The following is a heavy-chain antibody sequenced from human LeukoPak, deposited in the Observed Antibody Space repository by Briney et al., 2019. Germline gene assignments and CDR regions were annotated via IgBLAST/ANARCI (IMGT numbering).Heavy chain of an antibody. CDR2: INPSGGST. V-gene: IGHV1-46*01. J-gene: IGHJ5*02. CDR3: AREGARHNWFDP. Sequence: GASVKVSCKASGYTFTSYYMHWVRQAPGQGLEWMGIINPSGGSTSYAQKFQGRVTMTKDTSTSTVYMELSSLRSEDTAVYYCAREGARHNWFDPWGQGTLVTVSS. CDR1: GYTFTSYY.